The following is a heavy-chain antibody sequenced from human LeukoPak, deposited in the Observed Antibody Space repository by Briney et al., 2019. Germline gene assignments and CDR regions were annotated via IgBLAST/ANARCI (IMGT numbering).Heavy chain of an antibody. CDR1: GFTFSSYA. CDR2: ISSSSYI. CDR3: ARVGVGARN. Sequence: PGGSLRLSCAASGFTFSSYAMSWVRQAPGKGLEWVSSISSSSYIYYADSVKGRFTISRDNAKNSLYLQMNSLRAEDTAVYYCARVGVGARNWGQGTLVTVSS. V-gene: IGHV3-21*01. J-gene: IGHJ4*02. D-gene: IGHD1-26*01.